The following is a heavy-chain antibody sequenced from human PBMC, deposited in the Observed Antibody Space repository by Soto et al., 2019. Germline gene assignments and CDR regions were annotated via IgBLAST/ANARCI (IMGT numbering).Heavy chain of an antibody. CDR3: ARGVGNKYYSMDV. CDR2: IWYDGYNK. Sequence: QVQLVESGGGVVQPGRSLRLSCAASGFTFSRDGMHWVRQAPGKGLEWVATIWYDGYNKYYGDSVKGRFTISRDNSRNTLYLQMDSLRAEDTAVYYCARGVGNKYYSMDVWGQGTTVTVSS. D-gene: IGHD7-27*01. J-gene: IGHJ6*02. CDR1: GFTFSRDG. V-gene: IGHV3-33*01.